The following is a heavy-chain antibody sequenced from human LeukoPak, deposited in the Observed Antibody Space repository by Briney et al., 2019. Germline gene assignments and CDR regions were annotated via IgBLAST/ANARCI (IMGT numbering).Heavy chain of an antibody. V-gene: IGHV1-8*01. D-gene: IGHD1-26*01. CDR3: AGVGATPDSFDY. CDR2: MNPNSGNR. J-gene: IGHJ4*02. CDR1: GYTFTSYD. Sequence: ASVKVYCKASGYTFTSYDINWVRQATGQGLEWMGWMNPNSGNRGYAQKFQGRVTMTRNTSISRAYTELSSLRSEDTAVYYCAGVGATPDSFDYWGQGTLVTVSS.